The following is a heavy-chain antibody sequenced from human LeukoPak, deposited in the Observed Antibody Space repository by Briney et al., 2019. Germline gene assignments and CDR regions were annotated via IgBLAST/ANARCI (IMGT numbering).Heavy chain of an antibody. V-gene: IGHV3-7*01. CDR3: AREGSYYGMDV. CDR1: GLAFKNYW. D-gene: IGHD3-10*01. J-gene: IGHJ6*02. Sequence: PGGSLRLSCLGTGLAFKNYWMTWVRQAPGKGLEWVANIHPDGSVKNYVDSVKGRFTISRDNSKNTLYTQMNSLRAEDTAVYYCAREGSYYGMDVWGQGTTVTVSS. CDR2: IHPDGSVK.